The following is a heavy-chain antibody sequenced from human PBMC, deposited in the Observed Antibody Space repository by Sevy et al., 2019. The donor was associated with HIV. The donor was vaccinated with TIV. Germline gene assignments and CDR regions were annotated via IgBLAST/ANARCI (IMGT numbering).Heavy chain of an antibody. CDR3: AKDRRYGKTFNTHFGS. CDR2: ISGRATNT. CDR1: GFTFGTYA. D-gene: IGHD3-9*01. Sequence: GGSLRLSCAASGFTFGTYAMSWVRQAPGKGLEWVSGISGRATNTSYADSVKGRFTISRDNSMNTLYLQMSTLRGEDTAVYYCAKDRRYGKTFNTHFGSWGQGTLVTVSS. V-gene: IGHV3-23*01. J-gene: IGHJ4*02.